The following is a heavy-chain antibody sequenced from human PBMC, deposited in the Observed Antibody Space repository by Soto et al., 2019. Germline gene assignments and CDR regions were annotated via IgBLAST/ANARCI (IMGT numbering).Heavy chain of an antibody. D-gene: IGHD5-12*01. V-gene: IGHV3-33*01. J-gene: IGHJ6*02. Sequence: HPGGSLRLSCAASGFTFSSYGMHWVRQAPGKGLEWVAVIWYDGSNKYYADSVKGRFTISRDNSKNTLYLQMNSLRAEDTAVYYCARDQGIVATKRGNMVASGMDVWGQGTTVTVSS. CDR1: GFTFSSYG. CDR2: IWYDGSNK. CDR3: ARDQGIVATKRGNMVASGMDV.